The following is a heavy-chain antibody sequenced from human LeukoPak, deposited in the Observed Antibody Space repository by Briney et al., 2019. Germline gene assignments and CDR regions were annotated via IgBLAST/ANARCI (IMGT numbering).Heavy chain of an antibody. V-gene: IGHV3-66*01. J-gene: IGHJ4*02. Sequence: GGSLRLSCAASGFTVSSNYMSWVRQAPGKGLEWVSVIYSGGSTYYADSVKGRFTISRDNSKNTLYLQMNSLRAEDTAVYYCARDPWNDYDYPGFDYWGQGTLVTVSS. CDR3: ARDPWNDYDYPGFDY. CDR1: GFTVSSNY. D-gene: IGHD5-12*01. CDR2: IYSGGST.